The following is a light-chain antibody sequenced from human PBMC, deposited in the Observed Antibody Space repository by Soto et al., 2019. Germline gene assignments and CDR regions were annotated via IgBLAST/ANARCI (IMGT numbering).Light chain of an antibody. V-gene: IGLV2-14*01. CDR3: SSYTSSSLLYV. CDR2: DVS. J-gene: IGLJ1*01. Sequence: QLVLTQPASVSGSPGQSITISCTGTSSDVGGYNYVSWYQQHPGKAPKLMIYDVSNRPSGVSNRFSGSKSGNTASLTISGLQAEDEADYYCSSYTSSSLLYVFGTGTKLTVL. CDR1: SSDVGGYNY.